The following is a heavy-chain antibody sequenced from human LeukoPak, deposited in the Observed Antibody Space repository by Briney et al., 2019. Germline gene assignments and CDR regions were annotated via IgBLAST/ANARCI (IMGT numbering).Heavy chain of an antibody. CDR2: ITNSGDFV. CDR3: AREARATPDF. J-gene: IGHJ4*02. D-gene: IGHD1-26*01. Sequence: GGSLRLFCAASGFRFSGHYMSWIRQAPGKGLEWISYITNSGDFVNYADSVKGRFTISRDNAKNSLYLQMNSLRAEDTAVYYCAREARATPDFWGQGTVVTVSS. V-gene: IGHV3-11*01. CDR1: GFRFSGHY.